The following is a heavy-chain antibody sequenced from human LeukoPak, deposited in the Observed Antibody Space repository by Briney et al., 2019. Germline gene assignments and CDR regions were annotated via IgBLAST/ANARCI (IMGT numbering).Heavy chain of an antibody. CDR1: GYTFNRYG. Sequence: ASVKVSCKASGYTFNRYGMNWVRQAPGQGLEWMGWMNPNSGNTAYAQKFQGRVTITRNTSISTAYMELSSLRSEDTAVYYCAREDYYDSGSNDYWGQGTLVTVSS. CDR3: AREDYYDSGSNDY. J-gene: IGHJ4*02. CDR2: MNPNSGNT. D-gene: IGHD3-22*01. V-gene: IGHV1-8*03.